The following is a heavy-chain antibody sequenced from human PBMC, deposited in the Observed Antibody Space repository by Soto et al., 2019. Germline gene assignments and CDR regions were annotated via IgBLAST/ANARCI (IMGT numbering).Heavy chain of an antibody. CDR1: GFTFSSYG. D-gene: IGHD6-19*01. CDR3: AKEQWPAGAFDI. Sequence: GGSLRLSCAASGFTFSSYGMHWVRQAPGKGLEWVAVISYDGSNKYYADSVKGRFTISRDNSKNTLYLQMNSLRAEDTAVYYCAKEQWPAGAFDIWGQGTMVTVSS. V-gene: IGHV3-30*18. CDR2: ISYDGSNK. J-gene: IGHJ3*02.